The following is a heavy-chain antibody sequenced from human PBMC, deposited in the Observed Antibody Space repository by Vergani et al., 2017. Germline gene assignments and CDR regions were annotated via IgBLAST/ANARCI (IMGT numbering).Heavy chain of an antibody. J-gene: IGHJ4*02. CDR3: AKESGYIYGSVDY. V-gene: IGHV3-23*01. D-gene: IGHD5-12*01. Sequence: EVQLLESGGGLVQPGGSLRLSCAASGFAFSSFGMTWVRQTPDKGLEWVSSLSGGGSTTYYADSVKGRFTISRDNSKHTLYLQMDSLRADDTALYYCAKESGYIYGSVDYWGQGALVTVSS. CDR1: GFAFSSFG. CDR2: LSGGGSTT.